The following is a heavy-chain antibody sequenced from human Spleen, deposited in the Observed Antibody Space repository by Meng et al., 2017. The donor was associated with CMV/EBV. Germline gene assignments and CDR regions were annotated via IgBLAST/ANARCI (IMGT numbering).Heavy chain of an antibody. J-gene: IGHJ6*02. V-gene: IGHV4-38-2*02. CDR2: IYHSGST. CDR1: GYSISSGYY. D-gene: IGHD4-23*01. Sequence: SETLSLTCTVSGYSISSGYYWGWIRQPPGKGLEWIGSIYHSGSTYYNPSLKSRVTISVDTSKNQFSLKLSSVTAADTAVYYCARDYGGNSQGNFYSGLDVWGQGTTVTVSS. CDR3: ARDYGGNSQGNFYSGLDV.